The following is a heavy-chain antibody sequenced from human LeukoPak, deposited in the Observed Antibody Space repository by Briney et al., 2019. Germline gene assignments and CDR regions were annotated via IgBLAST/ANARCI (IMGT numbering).Heavy chain of an antibody. J-gene: IGHJ3*02. CDR2: ISSGSSYI. Sequence: TGGSLRLSCAASGFTFSSYSMNWVRQAPGKGLEWVSSISSGSSYIYYADSVKGRFTISRDNAKNSLYLQMNSLRAEDTAVYYCARDRYCSSTSCSTPSGAFDIWGQGTMVTVSS. CDR3: ARDRYCSSTSCSTPSGAFDI. D-gene: IGHD2-2*01. V-gene: IGHV3-21*01. CDR1: GFTFSSYS.